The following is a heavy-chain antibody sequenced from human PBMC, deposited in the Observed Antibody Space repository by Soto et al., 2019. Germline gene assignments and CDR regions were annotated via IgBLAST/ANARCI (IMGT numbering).Heavy chain of an antibody. D-gene: IGHD4-17*01. CDR3: ASHDYGDGSHPHY. V-gene: IGHV4-4*02. J-gene: IGHJ4*02. CDR1: SGSISSSNW. Sequence: QVQLQESGPGLVKPSGTLSLTCAVSSGSISSSNWWSWVRQPPGKGLEWIGEIYHSGSTNYNPSLKRRVTIAVDKSKNQFSLKLSSVTAADTAVYYCASHDYGDGSHPHYWGQGTLVTVSS. CDR2: IYHSGST.